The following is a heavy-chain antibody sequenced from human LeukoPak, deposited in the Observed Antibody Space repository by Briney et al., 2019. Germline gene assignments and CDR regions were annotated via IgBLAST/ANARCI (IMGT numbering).Heavy chain of an antibody. CDR1: GYTFTSYY. Sequence: ASVKVSCKASGYTFTSYYMHWVRQAPGQGLEWMGIINPSGGSTSYAQKFQGRVTMTRDTSTCTVYMELSSLRSEDTAVYYCARAPHDSSGYYYVSFDYWGQGTLVTVSS. V-gene: IGHV1-46*01. D-gene: IGHD3-22*01. CDR2: INPSGGST. J-gene: IGHJ4*02. CDR3: ARAPHDSSGYYYVSFDY.